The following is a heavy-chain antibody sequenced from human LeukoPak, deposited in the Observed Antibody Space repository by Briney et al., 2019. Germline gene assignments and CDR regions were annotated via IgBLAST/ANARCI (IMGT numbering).Heavy chain of an antibody. D-gene: IGHD3-22*01. CDR1: GGPFSGYY. Sequence: PSETLSLTCAVYGGPFSGYYWSWIRQPTGKGLEGIGEINHCGSTNYNPSVKSRDSLSVDTYKNQVSVKQRSVRGADRGVFFCARPEQIWKDSSGYYPFGHRGQGTLITVSS. V-gene: IGHV4-34*01. J-gene: IGHJ4*02. CDR2: INHCGST. CDR3: ARPEQIWKDSSGYYPFGH.